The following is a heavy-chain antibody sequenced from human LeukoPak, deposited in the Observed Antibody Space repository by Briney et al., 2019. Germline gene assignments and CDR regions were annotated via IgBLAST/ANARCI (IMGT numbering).Heavy chain of an antibody. CDR2: INPSSGYT. V-gene: IGHV1-8*01. D-gene: IGHD4-23*01. CDR1: GYTFTSYD. J-gene: IGHJ4*02. Sequence: ASVKVSCKTSGYTFTSYDINWMRQATGQGLEWMGWINPSSGYTGYAQKFHGRVIVTRDTSTSTVYMELRSLAAEDTAVYYCARHYGGIAPFDHWGQGALVTVSS. CDR3: ARHYGGIAPFDH.